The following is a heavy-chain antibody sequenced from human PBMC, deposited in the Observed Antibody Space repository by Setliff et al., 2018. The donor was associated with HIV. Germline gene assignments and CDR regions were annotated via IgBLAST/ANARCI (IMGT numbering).Heavy chain of an antibody. J-gene: IGHJ4*02. CDR2: INEDGNKK. D-gene: IGHD1-26*01. Sequence: PGGSLRLSCAASGFTFDDYAMTWVRQAPGKGLEWIANINEDGNKKYHAGSVWGRFTISRDDAENSLYLQMNSLRAEDTAVYYCARDLFSGSYSGDYWGQGTRVTVSS. CDR1: GFTFDDYA. CDR3: ARDLFSGSYSGDY. V-gene: IGHV3-7*03.